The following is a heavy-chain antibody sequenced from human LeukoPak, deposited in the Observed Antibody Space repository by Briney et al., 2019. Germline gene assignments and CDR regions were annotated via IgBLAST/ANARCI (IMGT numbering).Heavy chain of an antibody. J-gene: IGHJ3*02. D-gene: IGHD3-10*01. CDR1: GGSLSSYY. Sequence: PSETLSLTCTVSGGSLSSYYWSWIRQPAGKGLEWIGRIYTSGSTNYNPSLKSRVTMSVDTSKNQFSLKLSSVTAADTAVYYCARGPKYYYGSGSYYRYNAFDIWGKGTTVTISS. CDR3: ARGPKYYYGSGSYYRYNAFDI. CDR2: IYTSGST. V-gene: IGHV4-4*07.